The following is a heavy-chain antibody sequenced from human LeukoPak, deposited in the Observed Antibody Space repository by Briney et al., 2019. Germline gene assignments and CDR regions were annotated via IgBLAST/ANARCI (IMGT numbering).Heavy chain of an antibody. D-gene: IGHD3-10*01. CDR2: IRYDGSNK. CDR1: GFTFSSYG. J-gene: IGHJ4*02. V-gene: IGHV3-30*02. CDR3: AKGQFLWFGELFSGKDY. Sequence: GGSLRLSCAASGFTFSSYGMHWVRQAPGKGLEWVAFIRYDGSNKYYADSVKGRFTISRDNSKNTLYLQMNSLRAEDTAVYYCAKGQFLWFGELFSGKDYWGQGTLVTVSS.